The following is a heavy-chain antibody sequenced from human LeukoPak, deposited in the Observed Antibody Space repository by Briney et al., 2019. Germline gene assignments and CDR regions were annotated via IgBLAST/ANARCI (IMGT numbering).Heavy chain of an antibody. J-gene: IGHJ4*02. Sequence: HPGGSLRLSCAASGFTFSSYAMHWVRQTPGKGLEWVAVISYDGSNKYHADSVKGRFTISRDNSKNTLYLQMNSLRAEDTAVYYCARDRRDYDFWSRSIDYWGQGTLVTVSS. CDR1: GFTFSSYA. D-gene: IGHD3-3*01. CDR2: ISYDGSNK. CDR3: ARDRRDYDFWSRSIDY. V-gene: IGHV3-30-3*01.